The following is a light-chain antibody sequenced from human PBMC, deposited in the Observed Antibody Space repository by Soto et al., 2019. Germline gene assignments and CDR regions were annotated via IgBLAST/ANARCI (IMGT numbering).Light chain of an antibody. CDR3: QQYGSSPYT. CDR2: GAS. J-gene: IGKJ2*01. V-gene: IGKV3-20*01. Sequence: EIVLTQSPGTLSLSPGERATLSCRASQSVSSSYLAWYQQKPGQAHRLLIYGASSRATGIPDRFSGSGSGTDFTLTISRLETEDFAVYYCQQYGSSPYTFGQGTKLEIK. CDR1: QSVSSSY.